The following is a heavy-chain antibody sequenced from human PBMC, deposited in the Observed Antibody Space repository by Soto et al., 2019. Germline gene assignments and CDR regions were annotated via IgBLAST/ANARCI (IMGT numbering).Heavy chain of an antibody. CDR2: IYYIGAY. V-gene: IGHV4-59*02. CDR1: GASVSSYY. D-gene: IGHD7-27*01. Sequence: SETLSLTCSVSGASVSSYYWSWVRQPPGKGLEWIGYIYYIGAYNYNPSLKSRVTISVDTSKNQFSLKVTSVTAADTAIYYCARKAWVRFDYWGQGALVTVSS. CDR3: ARKAWVRFDY. J-gene: IGHJ4*02.